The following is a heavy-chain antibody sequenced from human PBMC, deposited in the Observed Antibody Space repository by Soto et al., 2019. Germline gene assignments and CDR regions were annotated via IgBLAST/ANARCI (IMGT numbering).Heavy chain of an antibody. V-gene: IGHV3-30-3*01. CDR2: ISYDGSNK. J-gene: IGHJ6*02. CDR1: GFTFSSYA. D-gene: IGHD5-18*01. Sequence: QVQLVESGGSMVQPGRSLRLSCAASGFTFSSYAMHWVRQAPGKGLEWVAVISYDGSNKYYADSVKGRFTISRDNSKNTLYLQKNSLRAEDTAVYYCARGYRGGMDVWGQGTTVTVSS. CDR3: ARGYRGGMDV.